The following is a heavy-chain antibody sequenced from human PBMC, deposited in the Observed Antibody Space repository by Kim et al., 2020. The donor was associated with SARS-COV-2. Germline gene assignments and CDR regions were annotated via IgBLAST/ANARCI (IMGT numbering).Heavy chain of an antibody. J-gene: IGHJ4*02. Sequence: GGSLRLSCAASGFTFSDYFMSWIRQAPGQGLEWVSYISGNGRTIQYADSVKGRFTMSRDNTKNSLFLEMNSLRVEDTAVYYCVRGWTRGPVFLDYWGQGILVAVSS. D-gene: IGHD2-2*01. V-gene: IGHV3-11*01. CDR3: VRGWTRGPVFLDY. CDR1: GFTFSDYF. CDR2: ISGNGRTI.